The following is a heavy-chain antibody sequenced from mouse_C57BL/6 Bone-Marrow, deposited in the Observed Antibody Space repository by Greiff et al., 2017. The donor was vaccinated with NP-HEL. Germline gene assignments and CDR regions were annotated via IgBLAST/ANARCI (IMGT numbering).Heavy chain of an antibody. J-gene: IGHJ3*01. V-gene: IGHV2-6*01. CDR1: GFSLTSYG. CDR2: IWGVGST. Sequence: QVQLKESGPGLVAPSQSLSITCTVSGFSLTSYGVDWVRQSPGKGLEWLGVIWGVGSTNYNSALKSRLSISKDNSKSQVFLKMNSLQTDDTAMYYCATGGSVAWFAYWGQGTLVTVSA. CDR3: ATGGSVAWFAY. D-gene: IGHD1-1*01.